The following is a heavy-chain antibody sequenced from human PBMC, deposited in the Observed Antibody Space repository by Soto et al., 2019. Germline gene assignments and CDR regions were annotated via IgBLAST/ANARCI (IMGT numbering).Heavy chain of an antibody. Sequence: EVQLVESGGGLVQPGGSLRLSCEASGFTFRHYDMHWVRQGTGKGLEWVSGISAAGDPDYADSVEGRFTISRENAQNSFFLQMNSLRVVDTAVYYCARTDRDFYGLDVRGQGTTVIVSS. V-gene: IGHV3-13*05. CDR1: GFTFRHYD. CDR2: ISAAGDP. CDR3: ARTDRDFYGLDV. J-gene: IGHJ6*02.